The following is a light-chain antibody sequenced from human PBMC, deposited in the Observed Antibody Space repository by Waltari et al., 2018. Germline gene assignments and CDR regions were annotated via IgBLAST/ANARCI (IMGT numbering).Light chain of an antibody. CDR2: GAP. V-gene: IGKV3-20*01. CDR1: QSVTRT. J-gene: IGKJ1*01. Sequence: ELVLTQSPGTLSLSLGERATVSCRASQSVTRTLAGYQQKPGQAPRLLIYGAPTRATGIPDRFSGSGSGTDFSLSISRLEPDDFAVYYCQHYLRLPVTFGQGTTVEI. CDR3: QHYLRLPVT.